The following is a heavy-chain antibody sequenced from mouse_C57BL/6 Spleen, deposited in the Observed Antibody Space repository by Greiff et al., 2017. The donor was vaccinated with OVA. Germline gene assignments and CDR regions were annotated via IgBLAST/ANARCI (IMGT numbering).Heavy chain of an antibody. CDR3: ARSRGNSRYFDV. J-gene: IGHJ1*03. Sequence: QVQLQQPGAELVRPGSSVKLSCKASGYTFTSYWMDWVKQRPGQGLEWIGNIYPSDSETHYNQKFKDKATLTVDKSSSTAYMQLSSLTSEDSAVYYCARSRGNSRYFDVWGTGTTVTVSS. V-gene: IGHV1-61*01. D-gene: IGHD2-1*01. CDR2: IYPSDSET. CDR1: GYTFTSYW.